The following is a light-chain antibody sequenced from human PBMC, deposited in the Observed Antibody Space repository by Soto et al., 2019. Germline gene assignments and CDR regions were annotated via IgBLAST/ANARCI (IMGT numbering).Light chain of an antibody. J-gene: IGLJ1*01. CDR1: SSDVGGYND. V-gene: IGLV2-14*01. CDR3: NSYTSQYTGV. CDR2: EVR. Sequence: QSALTQPASVSGSPGQSITISCTGTSSDVGGYNDVSWYQQHPGKAPKLIIYEVRNRPSGVSNRFSAYKSGKTASLTISGLHAEDEADYYCNSYTSQYTGVFGTGTKVTVL.